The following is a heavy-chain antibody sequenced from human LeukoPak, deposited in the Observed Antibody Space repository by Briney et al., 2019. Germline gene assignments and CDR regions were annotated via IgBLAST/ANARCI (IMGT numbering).Heavy chain of an antibody. CDR2: IYYSGST. Sequence: SETLSLTCTVSGGSICSSSYYWGWIRQPPGKELGWIGRIYYSGSTYYNLSLKSRVTISVDTSKNQFSLKLSAVTAADTAVYYCARAVYSSGWFWDHWGQGTLVTVSS. CDR1: GGSICSSSYY. J-gene: IGHJ4*02. CDR3: ARAVYSSGWFWDH. D-gene: IGHD6-19*01. V-gene: IGHV4-39*01.